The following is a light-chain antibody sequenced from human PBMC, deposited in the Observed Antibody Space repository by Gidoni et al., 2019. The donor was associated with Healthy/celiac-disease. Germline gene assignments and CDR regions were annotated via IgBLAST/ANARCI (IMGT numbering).Light chain of an antibody. CDR1: QGISSA. CDR3: QQFNNYPHT. J-gene: IGKJ5*01. V-gene: IGKV1D-13*01. CDR2: DAS. Sequence: AIQLTQSPSSLSASVGDRVTITCRASQGISSALAWYQQKPGKAPKLLIYDASSLESGVPSRFSGSGSGTDFTLTISSLQPEDFATYYCQQFNNYPHTFGQXTRLEIK.